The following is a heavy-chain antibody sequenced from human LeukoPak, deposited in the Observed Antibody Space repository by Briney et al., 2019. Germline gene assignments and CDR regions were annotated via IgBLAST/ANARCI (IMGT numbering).Heavy chain of an antibody. CDR1: GYTFTGYY. CDR3: ARGEQWLVRGFPNYYYYGMDV. V-gene: IGHV1-2*06. J-gene: IGHJ6*02. CDR2: INPNSGGT. D-gene: IGHD6-19*01. Sequence: ASVKVSCKASGYTFTGYYMHWVRQAPGQGLEWMGRINPNSGGTNHAQKFQGRVTMTRDTSISTAYMELSRLRSDDTAVYYCARGEQWLVRGFPNYYYYGMDVWGQGTTVTVSS.